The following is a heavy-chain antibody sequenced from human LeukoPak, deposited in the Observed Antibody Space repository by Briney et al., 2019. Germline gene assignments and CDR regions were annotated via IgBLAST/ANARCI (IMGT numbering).Heavy chain of an antibody. CDR1: GGSISSSSYY. D-gene: IGHD6-13*01. V-gene: IGHV4-39*01. J-gene: IGHJ3*02. Sequence: PSETLSLTCTVSGGSISSSSYYWGWIRQPPGKGLEWIGSIYYSGSTYYNPSLKSRVTISVDTSKNQFSLKLSSVTAADTAVYYCARHLPGLLAAAVDDAFDIWGQGTMVTVSS. CDR2: IYYSGST. CDR3: ARHLPGLLAAAVDDAFDI.